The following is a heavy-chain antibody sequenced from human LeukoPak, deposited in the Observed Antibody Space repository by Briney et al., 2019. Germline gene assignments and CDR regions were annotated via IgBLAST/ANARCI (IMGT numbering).Heavy chain of an antibody. CDR1: GGSISSHY. J-gene: IGHJ5*02. Sequence: AESLSLTCTVSGGSISSHYRSWIRQPAGKGLEWVGRINTSGNTKYNPSLKSRVIIIASTSMNQFSLKLSSVTAADTAVYYCARQWLANWFDRWGQGTLVTVS. V-gene: IGHV4-4*07. CDR3: ARQWLANWFDR. D-gene: IGHD6-19*01. CDR2: INTSGNT.